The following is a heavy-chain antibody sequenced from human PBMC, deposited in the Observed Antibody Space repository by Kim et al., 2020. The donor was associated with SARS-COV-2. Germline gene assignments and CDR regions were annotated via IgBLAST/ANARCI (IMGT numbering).Heavy chain of an antibody. CDR2: IYSGGSK. D-gene: IGHD1-26*01. V-gene: IGHV3-53*01. CDR3: AGDLAPDGSYDYGMAV. Sequence: GGSLRLSCAASGFTVSCNYMSWVRQAPGKGLEWVAVIYSGGSKYYAASVKGGFTISRGDTKKTMYLQMNSMRTEDDTVDYCAGDLAPDGSYDYGMAVCG. J-gene: IGHJ6*02. CDR1: GFTVSCNY.